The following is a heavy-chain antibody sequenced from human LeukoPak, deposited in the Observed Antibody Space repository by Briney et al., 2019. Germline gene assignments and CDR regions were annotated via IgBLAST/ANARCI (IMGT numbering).Heavy chain of an antibody. CDR3: AGAYYRGTHSYYSGMGV. Sequence: SQTLSLTCAISGDSVSSNSVAWNWIRQSPSRGLEWLGRTYYRSKWYNDYAVSVKSRITINPDTSKNQFSLQLNSVTPEDTAVYYCAGAYYRGTHSYYSGMGVWGQGTTVTVSS. D-gene: IGHD4-23*01. V-gene: IGHV6-1*01. J-gene: IGHJ6*02. CDR2: TYYRSKWYN. CDR1: GDSVSSNSVA.